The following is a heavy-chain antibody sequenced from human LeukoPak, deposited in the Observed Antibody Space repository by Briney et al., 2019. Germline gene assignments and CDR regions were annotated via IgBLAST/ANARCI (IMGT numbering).Heavy chain of an antibody. CDR3: ARDNYDFWSGYYTGRGINY. CDR2: IIPIFGTA. Sequence: SVKVPCKASGGTFSSYAISWVRQAPGQGLEWMGGIIPIFGTANYAQKFQGRVTITADESTSTAYMELSSLRSEDTAVYYCARDNYDFWSGYYTGRGINYWGQGTLVTVSS. D-gene: IGHD3-3*01. CDR1: GGTFSSYA. J-gene: IGHJ4*02. V-gene: IGHV1-69*13.